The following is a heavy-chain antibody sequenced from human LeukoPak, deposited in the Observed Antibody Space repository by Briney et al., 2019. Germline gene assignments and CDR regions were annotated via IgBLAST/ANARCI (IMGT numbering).Heavy chain of an antibody. CDR2: IIPIFGTA. D-gene: IGHD2-21*01. CDR3: ASRHCSGGDCYFAGADPFDH. CDR1: GGTFSSYA. J-gene: IGHJ4*02. Sequence: GASVKVSCKASGGTFSSYAISWVRQAPGQGLEWMGGIIPIFGTANYAQKFQGRVTITADESTSTAYMELSSLRSEDTAVYYCASRHCSGGDCYFAGADPFDHWGQGTLVTVSS. V-gene: IGHV1-69*13.